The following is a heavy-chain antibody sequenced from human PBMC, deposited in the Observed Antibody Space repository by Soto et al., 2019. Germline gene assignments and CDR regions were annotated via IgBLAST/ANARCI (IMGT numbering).Heavy chain of an antibody. J-gene: IGHJ6*02. V-gene: IGHV5-51*01. CDR3: ARQRATVKYYYYGMDV. Sequence: PGESLRISCKGSGYRFTSYWIGWVRQMPGKGLEWMGIIYPGDSDTRYSPSFQGQVTISADKSISTAYLQWSSLKASDTAMYYCARQRATVKYYYYGMDVWGQGTTVTVSS. CDR1: GYRFTSYW. CDR2: IYPGDSDT. D-gene: IGHD4-4*01.